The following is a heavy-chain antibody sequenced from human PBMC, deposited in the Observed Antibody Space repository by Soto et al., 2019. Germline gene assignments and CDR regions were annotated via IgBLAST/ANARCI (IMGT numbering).Heavy chain of an antibody. CDR3: ARESRFLEWLSLNWFDP. CDR1: GFTFTSYS. Sequence: GGSLRLSCAASGFTFTSYSMNWVRQAPGKGLEWVTYISSSSSTIYYADSVKGRFTISRDNAKNSLYLQMNSLRDEDTAVYYCARESRFLEWLSLNWFDPWGQGTLVTVPS. D-gene: IGHD3-3*01. J-gene: IGHJ5*02. V-gene: IGHV3-48*02. CDR2: ISSSSSTI.